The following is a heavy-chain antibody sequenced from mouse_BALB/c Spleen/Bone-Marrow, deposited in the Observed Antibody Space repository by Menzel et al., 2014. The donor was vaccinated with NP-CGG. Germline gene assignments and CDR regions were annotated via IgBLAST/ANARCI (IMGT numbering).Heavy chain of an antibody. CDR3: ARYRYGNFDY. Sequence: VQLQQPGAELVKPGASVKLSCTASGFNIKDTYIHWVKQRPEQGLEWIGRIDPANGNTKYDPKFQGKATITADTSSNTAYLQLSSLTSEDTAVYYYARYRYGNFDYWGQGTTLTVSS. J-gene: IGHJ2*01. CDR2: IDPANGNT. V-gene: IGHV14-3*02. CDR1: GFNIKDTY. D-gene: IGHD2-1*01.